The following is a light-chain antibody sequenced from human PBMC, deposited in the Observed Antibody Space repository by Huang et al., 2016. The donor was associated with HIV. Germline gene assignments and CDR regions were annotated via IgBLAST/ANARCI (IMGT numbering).Light chain of an antibody. Sequence: EIVLTQSPATLSFFPGQRVSLSCRASKNINQHLAWYQQRPGQPPRLLIYDASSRVPGVAARFSGSGSGTDFTLTISSLESEDFATYYCQQRVNGLTFGGGTKV. CDR2: DAS. J-gene: IGKJ4*01. CDR1: KNINQH. V-gene: IGKV3-11*01. CDR3: QQRVNGLT.